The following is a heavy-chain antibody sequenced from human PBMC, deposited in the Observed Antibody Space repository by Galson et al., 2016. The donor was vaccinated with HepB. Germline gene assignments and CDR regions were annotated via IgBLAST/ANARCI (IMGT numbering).Heavy chain of an antibody. Sequence: SVKVSCKVSGNNLTELSMHWVRQAPGKGLEWMGGHDPEEGTTIHAQRLQGRLTMTENTSTDTAYMELTSLKSDDTAVYYCAIDLDHVGDFWSGYSPALDYWGQGTLVSVSS. CDR1: GNNLTELS. J-gene: IGHJ4*02. V-gene: IGHV1-24*01. CDR2: HDPEEGTT. CDR3: AIDLDHVGDFWSGYSPALDY. D-gene: IGHD3-3*01.